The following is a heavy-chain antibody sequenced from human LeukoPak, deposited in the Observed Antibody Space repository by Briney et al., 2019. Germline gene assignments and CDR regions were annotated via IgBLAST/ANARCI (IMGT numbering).Heavy chain of an antibody. V-gene: IGHV4-34*01. CDR2: INHSGST. CDR3: NFDWLSQGDY. CDR1: GGSFSGYY. D-gene: IGHD3-9*01. J-gene: IGHJ4*02. Sequence: SETLSLTCAVYGGSFSGYYWSWIRQPPGKGLEWIGEINHSGSTNYNPSLKSRVTISVDTSKNQFSLKLSSVTAADTAVYYCNFDWLSQGDYWGQGTLVTVSS.